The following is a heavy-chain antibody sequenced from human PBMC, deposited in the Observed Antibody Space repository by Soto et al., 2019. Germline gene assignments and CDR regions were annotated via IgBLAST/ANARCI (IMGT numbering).Heavy chain of an antibody. CDR2: IRKDGGAM. CDR1: GFSFSDYW. J-gene: IGHJ4*01. V-gene: IGHV3-7*01. D-gene: IGHD1-26*01. Sequence: EVHLVESGGGLVQPGGSLRLSCAASGFSFSDYWMSWVRQAPGKGLEWVANIRKDGGAMYFVDSVKGRFTISRDNAENSLYLQMNSRRVEDTAVYYCATSSQAPGNDWGHGTLVTVSS. CDR3: ATSSQAPGND.